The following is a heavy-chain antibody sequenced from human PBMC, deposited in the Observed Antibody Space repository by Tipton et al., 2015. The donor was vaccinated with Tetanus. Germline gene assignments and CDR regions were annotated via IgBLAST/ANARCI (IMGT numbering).Heavy chain of an antibody. CDR3: ARDRKYYFDS. D-gene: IGHD2/OR15-2a*01. V-gene: IGHV3-21*01. J-gene: IGHJ4*02. CDR1: GFDFPSYS. Sequence: SLRLSCEVSGFDFPSYSTHWVRQAPGKGLEWVAFISSRGDFIYYADSVKGRFTISRDNARNSLSLQMNSLRAEDTALYYCARDRKYYFDSWGQGTLVTVSS. CDR2: ISSRGDFI.